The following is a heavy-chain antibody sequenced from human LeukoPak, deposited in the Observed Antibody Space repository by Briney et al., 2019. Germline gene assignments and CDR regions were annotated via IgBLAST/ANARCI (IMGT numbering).Heavy chain of an antibody. CDR1: GFPFSSNW. CDR3: ARNYD. D-gene: IGHD3-16*01. CDR2: IKPDGSEK. Sequence: HPGGSLRLSCEASGFPFSSNWMTWVRQAPGKGLEWVANIKPDGSEKYYVDSVKGRFTISRDNAKNSLYLEMDSLRAEDTAVYFCARNYDWGQGTLVTVSS. V-gene: IGHV3-7*05. J-gene: IGHJ4*02.